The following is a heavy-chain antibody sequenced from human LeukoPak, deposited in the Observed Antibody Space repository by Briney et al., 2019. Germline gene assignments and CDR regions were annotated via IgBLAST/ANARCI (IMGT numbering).Heavy chain of an antibody. D-gene: IGHD2-21*02. Sequence: ETLSLTCTVSGGSISSYYWSWIRQPPGKGLEWIGYIYYSGSTNYNPSLKSRVTISVDTSKNQFSLKLSSVTAADTAVYYCAREYGDDNWFDPWGQGTLVTVSS. CDR2: IYYSGST. CDR3: AREYGDDNWFDP. CDR1: GGSISSYY. V-gene: IGHV4-59*12. J-gene: IGHJ5*02.